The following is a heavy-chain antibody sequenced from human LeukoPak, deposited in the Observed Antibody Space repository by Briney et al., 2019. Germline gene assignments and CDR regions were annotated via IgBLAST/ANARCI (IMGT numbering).Heavy chain of an antibody. D-gene: IGHD1-14*01. CDR3: ARGTLNIPGEHGAFDY. CDR1: GFTFSSHG. V-gene: IGHV3-21*01. J-gene: IGHJ4*02. CDR2: ISTSSSYI. Sequence: GGSLRLSCAASGFTFSSHGMNWVRQAPGKGLEWVSGISTSSSYIHYADSVKGRFTISRDNAKNSLYLQMNSLRAEDTAVYYCARGTLNIPGEHGAFDYWGQGTLVTVSS.